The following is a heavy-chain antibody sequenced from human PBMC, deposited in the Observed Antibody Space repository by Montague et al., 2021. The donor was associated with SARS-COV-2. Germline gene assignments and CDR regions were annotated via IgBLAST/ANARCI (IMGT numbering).Heavy chain of an antibody. V-gene: IGHV3-53*01. D-gene: IGHD3-22*01. J-gene: IGHJ4*02. Sequence: SLRLSCAASGFTFSSYSMNWVRQAPGRGLEWVSLIYSGETTYYADSVKGRFTISRDISKTTLFLQMNNLRAEDTAVYFCAKVGKDYYDTSGHPLGLLFDDWGQGTLVTVSS. CDR1: GFTFSSYS. CDR3: AKVGKDYYDTSGHPLGLLFDD. CDR2: IYSGETT.